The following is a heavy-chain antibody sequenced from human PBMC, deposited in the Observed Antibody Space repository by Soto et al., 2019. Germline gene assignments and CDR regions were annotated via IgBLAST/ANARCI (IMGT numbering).Heavy chain of an antibody. Sequence: GGSKIHSYASAEFNISSYCMHWIRQKQGKELKWVAVIWYDGSNKYYADSVKGRFTISRDNSKNTLYLQMNSLRAEDTAVYYCARVIRFLEWSHLYYYYYGMDVWDQGTTVTGSS. V-gene: IGHV3-33*01. D-gene: IGHD3-3*01. J-gene: IGHJ6*02. CDR1: EFNISSYC. CDR2: IWYDGSNK. CDR3: ARVIRFLEWSHLYYYYYGMDV.